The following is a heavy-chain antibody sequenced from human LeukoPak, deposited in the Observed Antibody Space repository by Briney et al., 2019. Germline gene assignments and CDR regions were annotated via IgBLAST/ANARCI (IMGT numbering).Heavy chain of an antibody. CDR3: IRDLRQSDF. CDR1: GFTFSDYW. J-gene: IGHJ3*01. CDR2: IDLNGGTT. V-gene: IGHV3-74*01. Sequence: GGSLRLSCAAAGFTFSDYWMPWARHAPGKGLEWVSRIDLNGGTTNYADSVKGRFTISRDNAKNTVFLQMNSLRAEDTAVYYCIRDLRQSDFWGQGTVVTVSS. D-gene: IGHD5-24*01.